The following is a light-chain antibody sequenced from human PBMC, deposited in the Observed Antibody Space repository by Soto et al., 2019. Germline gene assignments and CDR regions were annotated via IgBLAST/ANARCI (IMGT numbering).Light chain of an antibody. Sequence: EIVLPQSPGTLSLSPGERATLSWRASQSVSSSYSAWYQQKPGQAPRLLIYGASNRATGIPDRFSGSGCGTDFSLTISSLEREDFAVYYCQQRSNWPPITFGQGTHWRL. CDR2: GAS. J-gene: IGKJ5*01. CDR1: QSVSSSY. CDR3: QQRSNWPPIT. V-gene: IGKV3D-20*02.